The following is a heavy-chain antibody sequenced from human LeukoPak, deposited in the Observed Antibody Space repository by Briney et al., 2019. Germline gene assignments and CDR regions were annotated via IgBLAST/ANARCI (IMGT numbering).Heavy chain of an antibody. CDR2: ISYNGSDK. J-gene: IGHJ4*02. CDR3: AKDHLKLGMYYVDY. Sequence: PGRSLRLSCAASGFTFSSNGMHWVRQAPGKGLEWGAFISYNGSDKYYADYVKARVTISRDESQNPLYLKMNSLRTEDTALYYCAKDHLKLGMYYVDYSGQGTLVTVSS. CDR1: GFTFSSNG. V-gene: IGHV3-30*18. D-gene: IGHD7-27*01.